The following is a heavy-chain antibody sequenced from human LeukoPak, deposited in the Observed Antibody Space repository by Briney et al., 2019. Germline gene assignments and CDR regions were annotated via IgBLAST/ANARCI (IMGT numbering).Heavy chain of an antibody. CDR1: GFTFSSYS. Sequence: PGGSLRLSCAASGFTFSSYSMNWVRQAPGKGLEWLSHIDISGNTIHYADSVEGRFTISRDNAKNSLYLQMNSLRAEDTAVYYCAELGITMIGGVWGKGTTVTISS. D-gene: IGHD3-10*02. V-gene: IGHV3-48*04. CDR3: AELGITMIGGV. J-gene: IGHJ6*04. CDR2: IDISGNTI.